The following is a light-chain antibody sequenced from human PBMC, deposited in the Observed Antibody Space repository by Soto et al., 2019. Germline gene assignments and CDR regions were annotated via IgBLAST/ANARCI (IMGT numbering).Light chain of an antibody. CDR2: GAS. CDR3: QQYGSTLKIT. J-gene: IGKJ5*01. CDR1: QSVSSSY. Sequence: GLTQSPGTLSLSPGSRAALSCRASQSVSSSYLAWYQQKPGQAPRLLIYGASSRAAGIPDRFSGSGSGTDFTLTISRLEAEDFAAYYCQQYGSTLKITFGQGTRLEIK. V-gene: IGKV3-20*01.